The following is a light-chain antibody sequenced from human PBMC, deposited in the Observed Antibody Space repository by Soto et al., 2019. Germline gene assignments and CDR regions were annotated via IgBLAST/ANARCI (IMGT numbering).Light chain of an antibody. CDR3: QQSYSTPTWT. Sequence: DIQMTQSPSTLSASVGDRVTITCRASQSLSGWLAWYQQEPGKAPNLLIYMASTLASGVPSRFSGSGSGTDFTLTISSLQPEDFATYYCQQSYSTPTWTFGQGTKVDI. CDR2: MAS. V-gene: IGKV1-5*03. J-gene: IGKJ1*01. CDR1: QSLSGW.